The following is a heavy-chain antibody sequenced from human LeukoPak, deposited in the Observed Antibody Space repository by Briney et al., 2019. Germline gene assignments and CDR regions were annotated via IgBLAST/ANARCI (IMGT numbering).Heavy chain of an antibody. CDR3: AKDGRGSHNSGSYFDF. CDR1: GFTFSSYA. Sequence: GGSLGLSCAASGFTFSSYAMSWVRQAPGKGLEWVSAVSGSGGATYYADSVKGRFTISRDNSKDTLYLQMNSLRAEDTAVYYCAKDGRGSHNSGSYFDFWGQGTLVTVSS. D-gene: IGHD6-19*01. J-gene: IGHJ4*02. CDR2: VSGSGGAT. V-gene: IGHV3-23*01.